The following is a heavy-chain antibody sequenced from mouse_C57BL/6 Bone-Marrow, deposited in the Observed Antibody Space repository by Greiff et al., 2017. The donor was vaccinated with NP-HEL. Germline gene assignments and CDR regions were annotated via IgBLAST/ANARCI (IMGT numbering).Heavy chain of an antibody. CDR2: ISDGGSYT. J-gene: IGHJ3*01. V-gene: IGHV5-4*01. D-gene: IGHD1-1*02. Sequence: VQLKESGGGLVKPGGSLKLSCAASGFTFSSYAMSWVRQTPEKRLEWVATISDGGSYTYYPDNVKGRFTISRDNAKNNLYLQMSHLKSEDTAMYYCARDRWVFAYWGQGTLVTVSA. CDR3: ARDRWVFAY. CDR1: GFTFSSYA.